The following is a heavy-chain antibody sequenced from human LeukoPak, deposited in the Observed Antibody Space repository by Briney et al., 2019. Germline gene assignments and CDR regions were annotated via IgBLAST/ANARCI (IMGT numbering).Heavy chain of an antibody. V-gene: IGHV3-23*01. Sequence: TGGSLRLSCAASGFTFSSYAMSWVRQAPWKGLEWVSAISGSGGSTYYADSVKGRFTIPRDNSKNTLYLQMNSLRAEDTAVYYCAKDWDGSYGDTYFDYWGQGTLVTVSS. CDR3: AKDWDGSYGDTYFDY. J-gene: IGHJ4*02. D-gene: IGHD1-26*01. CDR2: ISGSGGST. CDR1: GFTFSSYA.